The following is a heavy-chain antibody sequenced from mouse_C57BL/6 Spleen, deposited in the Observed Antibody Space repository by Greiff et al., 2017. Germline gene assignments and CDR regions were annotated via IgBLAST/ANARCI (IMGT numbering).Heavy chain of an antibody. V-gene: IGHV1-50*01. Sequence: QVQLQQPGAELVKPGASVKLSCKASGYTFTSYWMQWVKQRPGQGLEWIGEIDPSDSYTNYNQKFKGKATLTVDTSSSTAYMQLSSLTSEDSAVYYCARSGGYVFAYWGQGTLVTVSA. CDR3: ARSGGYVFAY. CDR2: IDPSDSYT. CDR1: GYTFTSYW. J-gene: IGHJ3*01. D-gene: IGHD2-2*01.